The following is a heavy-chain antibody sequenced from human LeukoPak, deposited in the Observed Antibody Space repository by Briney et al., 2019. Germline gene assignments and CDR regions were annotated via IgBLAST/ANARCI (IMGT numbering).Heavy chain of an antibody. CDR1: GGSFSGYY. Sequence: PSETLSLTCAVYGGSFSGYYWSWIRQPPGKGLEWIGEINHSGSTNYNPSLKSRVTISVDTSKNQFSLKLSSVTAADTAVYYCARAGSSSWNWFDPWGQGTLVTVSS. J-gene: IGHJ5*02. V-gene: IGHV4-34*01. CDR2: INHSGST. CDR3: ARAGSSSWNWFDP. D-gene: IGHD6-13*01.